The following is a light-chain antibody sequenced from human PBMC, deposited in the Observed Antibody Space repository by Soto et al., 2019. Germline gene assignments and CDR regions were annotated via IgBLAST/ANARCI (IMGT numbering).Light chain of an antibody. Sequence: DIQMTQSPSTLSASVGDRVTITCRASQSISKWLAWFQQKPGSAPKLLIYDASNLESGVPSRFSGSGSGTEFTLAISSMQPDDFATYFCYQCIDSWTFGQGIKVDI. V-gene: IGKV1-5*01. J-gene: IGKJ1*01. CDR1: QSISKW. CDR3: YQCIDSWT. CDR2: DAS.